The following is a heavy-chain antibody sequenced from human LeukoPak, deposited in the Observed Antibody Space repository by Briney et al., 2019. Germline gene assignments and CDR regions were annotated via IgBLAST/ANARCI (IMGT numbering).Heavy chain of an antibody. CDR2: IKQDGSEK. J-gene: IGHJ6*03. Sequence: GGSLRLSCAASGFTFSSYWMSWVRQAPGKGLEWVANIKQDGSEKYYVDSVKGRFTISRDNAKNSLYLQMNSLRAEDTAVYYCAREVYYYYYYMDVWGKGTTVAVSS. CDR1: GFTFSSYW. CDR3: AREVYYYYYYMDV. V-gene: IGHV3-7*01.